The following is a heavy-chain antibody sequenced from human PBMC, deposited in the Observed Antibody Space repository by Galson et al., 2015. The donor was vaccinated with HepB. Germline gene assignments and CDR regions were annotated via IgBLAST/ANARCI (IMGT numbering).Heavy chain of an antibody. CDR1: GFIFSSYG. V-gene: IGHV3-74*01. J-gene: IGHJ3*02. CDR2: INSVGSST. Sequence: SLRLSCAASGFIFSSYGMHWVRQAPGKGLGWVSRINSVGSSTSYADSVEGRFTISRDNAKNTLYLQMNSLRAEDTAVYYCARGNRGFLGWLYSYSEAFHIWCQGTLVTAPS. CDR3: ARGNRGFLGWLYSYSEAFHI. D-gene: IGHD3-3*01.